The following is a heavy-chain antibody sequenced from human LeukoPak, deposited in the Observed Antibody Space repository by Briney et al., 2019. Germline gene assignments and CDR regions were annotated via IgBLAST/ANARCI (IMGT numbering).Heavy chain of an antibody. Sequence: PSETLSLTCTVSGGSISSYYWSWIRQPPGKGLEWIGYIYYSGSTNYNPSLTSRVTISVDTSKNQFSLKLSSVTAADTAVYYCARLRAGSGSYYNPTFDYWGQGTLVTVSS. CDR3: ARLRAGSGSYYNPTFDY. V-gene: IGHV4-59*08. D-gene: IGHD3-10*01. CDR1: GGSISSYY. J-gene: IGHJ4*02. CDR2: IYYSGST.